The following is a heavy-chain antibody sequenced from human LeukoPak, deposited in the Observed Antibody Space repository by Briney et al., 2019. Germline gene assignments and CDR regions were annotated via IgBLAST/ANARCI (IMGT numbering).Heavy chain of an antibody. J-gene: IGHJ4*02. CDR2: ISGSGGST. Sequence: GGSLRLSCAASGFTFSSYAMSWVRQAPGKGLEWVSAISGSGGSTYYADSVKGRFTISRDNSKNTLYLQMNSLRAEDTAVYYCAKDLWLDEYYYVSSGNQVFDYWGQGTLVTVSS. D-gene: IGHD3-22*01. CDR3: AKDLWLDEYYYVSSGNQVFDY. V-gene: IGHV3-23*01. CDR1: GFTFSSYA.